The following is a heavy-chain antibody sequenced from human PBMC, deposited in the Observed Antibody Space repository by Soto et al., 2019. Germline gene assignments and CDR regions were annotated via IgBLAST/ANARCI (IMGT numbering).Heavy chain of an antibody. CDR1: GFTFSSYS. Sequence: GGSLKLSCAASGFTFSSYSMNWVRQAPGKGLEWVSAISGSGGSTYYADSVKGRFTISRDNSKNTLYLQMNSLRAEDTAVYYCAKDMHYYGSGSYFDYWGQGTLVTVSS. J-gene: IGHJ4*02. CDR3: AKDMHYYGSGSYFDY. D-gene: IGHD3-10*01. V-gene: IGHV3-23*01. CDR2: ISGSGGST.